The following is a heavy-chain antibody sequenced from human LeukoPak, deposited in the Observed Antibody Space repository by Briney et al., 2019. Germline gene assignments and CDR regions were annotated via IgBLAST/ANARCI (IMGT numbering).Heavy chain of an antibody. CDR1: GFTFSSYG. Sequence: PGGSLRLSCAASGFTFSSYGMHWVRRAPGKGLEWVAFIRYDGSDKYYADSVKGRFIMSRDNSRNTLYLQMNSLRAEGTAVYYCARADIVVVPAPLNVWGKGTTVTVSS. J-gene: IGHJ6*04. CDR3: ARADIVVVPAPLNV. V-gene: IGHV3-30*02. CDR2: IRYDGSDK. D-gene: IGHD2-2*01.